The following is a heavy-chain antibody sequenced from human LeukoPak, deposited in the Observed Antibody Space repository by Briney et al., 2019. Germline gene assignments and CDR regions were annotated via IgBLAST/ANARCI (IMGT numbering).Heavy chain of an antibody. CDR1: GGSVSSGPYY. Sequence: SETLSLTCTVSGGSVSSGPYYWSWIRQPPGKGLEWIGYIYYSGSTNYNPSLKSRVTISVDTSKNQFSLKLSSVTAADTAVYYCARYTMMLVNWGQGTLVTVSS. CDR2: IYYSGST. V-gene: IGHV4-61*01. D-gene: IGHD3-22*01. CDR3: ARYTMMLVN. J-gene: IGHJ4*02.